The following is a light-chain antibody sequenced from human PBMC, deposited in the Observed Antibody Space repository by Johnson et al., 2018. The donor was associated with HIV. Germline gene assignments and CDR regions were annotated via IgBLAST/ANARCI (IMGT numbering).Light chain of an antibody. J-gene: IGLJ1*01. Sequence: QSVLTQPPSMSAAPGQKVTISCSGSSSNIGNNYVSWYQQLPGTAPKLLIYDNDKRPSGIPDLFSASKSDTSATLGITGLQTGDEANYYCGTWDSSLNVFGTWTKVTCL. CDR3: GTWDSSLNV. CDR1: SSNIGNNY. CDR2: DND. V-gene: IGLV1-51*01.